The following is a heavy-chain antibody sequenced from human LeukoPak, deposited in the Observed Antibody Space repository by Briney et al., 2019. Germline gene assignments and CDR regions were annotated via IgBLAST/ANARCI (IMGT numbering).Heavy chain of an antibody. CDR2: VFDTGRT. CDR1: GGSISSHY. Sequence: NPSETLSPTCTVFGGSISSHYWTWIRQPPGKTLEWIGYVFDTGRTKDNPSLKSRLTLSADTSKNQLSLRLSSVTAADTAVYYCATIKRGSIYGYFDFWGRGILVTVSS. CDR3: ATIKRGSIYGYFDF. J-gene: IGHJ4*01. V-gene: IGHV4-59*11. D-gene: IGHD5-18*01.